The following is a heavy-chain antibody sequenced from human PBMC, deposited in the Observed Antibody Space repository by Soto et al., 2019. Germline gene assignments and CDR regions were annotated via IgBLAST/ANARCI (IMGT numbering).Heavy chain of an antibody. J-gene: IGHJ6*02. D-gene: IGHD3-10*01. CDR3: ARDVPPGRGSPNFYYYCMDV. V-gene: IGHV4-31*01. CDR1: GGSISSGDYY. Sequence: QVQLQESGPGLVKPSQTLSLTCTVSGGSISSGDYYWSWIRQHPGKGLEWIGYIYYSGSTYYNPSLKSLVTISVDTSKNQFSPKLSSVTAADTAVYYCARDVPPGRGSPNFYYYCMDVCGPGTTVTVSS. CDR2: IYYSGST.